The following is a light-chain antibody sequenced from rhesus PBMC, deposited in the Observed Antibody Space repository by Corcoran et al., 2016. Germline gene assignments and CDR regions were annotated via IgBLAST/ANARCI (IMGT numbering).Light chain of an antibody. CDR2: SAN. CDR3: FLYYGGAQLV. V-gene: IGLV7-76*01. CDR1: TGAVTSGNY. J-gene: IGLJ6*01. Sequence: QAVVTQEPSLTVSPGGTVTLTCGSSTGAVTSGNYPHWFQQKPGQAPRGLIYSANNKHSWTPARFSGSLVGGKAALTLSGAQPEDEAEYYCFLYYGGAQLVFGSGTKWTVL.